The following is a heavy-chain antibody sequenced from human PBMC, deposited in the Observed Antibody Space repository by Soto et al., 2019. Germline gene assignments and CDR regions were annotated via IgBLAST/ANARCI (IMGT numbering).Heavy chain of an antibody. CDR2: MNPNTGNS. CDR3: ARPAESNGWNGFGADKYYFDF. CDR1: GYTFTSYD. Sequence: QVQLVQSGAEVRKPGASVKVSCEASGYTFTSYDIYWVRQATGQGLEWMGWMNPNTGNSGYAQKFQGRVTMTSDTSISTAHMELSSLRSEDTAVYYCARPAESNGWNGFGADKYYFDFWGQGTLVTVSS. D-gene: IGHD1-1*01. J-gene: IGHJ4*02. V-gene: IGHV1-8*01.